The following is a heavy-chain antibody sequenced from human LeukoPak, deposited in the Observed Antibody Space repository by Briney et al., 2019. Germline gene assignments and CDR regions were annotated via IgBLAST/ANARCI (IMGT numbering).Heavy chain of an antibody. CDR2: ISSNGGST. J-gene: IGHJ5*02. V-gene: IGHV3-64*01. Sequence: GGSLRLSCAASGFTYSSYAMHWIRQAPGKGLEYVSAISSNGGSTYYANSVKGRFTISRDNSKNTLYLQMGSPRAGDMAVYYCARDLGGPNWFDPWGQGTLVTVSS. CDR3: ARDLGGPNWFDP. CDR1: GFTYSSYA. D-gene: IGHD3-10*01.